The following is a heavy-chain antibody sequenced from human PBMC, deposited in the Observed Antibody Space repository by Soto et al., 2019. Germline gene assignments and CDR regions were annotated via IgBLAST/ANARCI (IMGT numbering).Heavy chain of an antibody. CDR2: INSDGSST. Sequence: EVQLVESGGGLVQPGGSLRLSCAASGITFSSYWMHWVRQAPGKGLVWVSRINSDGSSTSYADSVKGRFTISRDNAKNTLYLKRNSLRVEDTDVYYCARVSDYGGPGIGFDPWGQGTLVTVSS. V-gene: IGHV3-74*01. CDR3: ARVSDYGGPGIGFDP. D-gene: IGHD4-17*01. J-gene: IGHJ5*02. CDR1: GITFSSYW.